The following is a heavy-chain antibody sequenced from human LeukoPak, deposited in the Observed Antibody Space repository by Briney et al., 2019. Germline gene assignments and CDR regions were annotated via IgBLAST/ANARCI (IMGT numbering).Heavy chain of an antibody. CDR1: EFTFSSYE. V-gene: IGHV3-48*03. J-gene: IGHJ6*03. CDR2: ISSSGSTM. Sequence: SGGSLRLSCAASEFTFSSYEMNWVRQAPGKGLEWVSHISSSGSTMYYADSVKGRFTVSRDNAKNSLYLQMNSLRAEDTAVYYCAREQRALFGYYMDVWGKGTTVTISS. CDR3: AREQRALFGYYMDV. D-gene: IGHD3-10*01.